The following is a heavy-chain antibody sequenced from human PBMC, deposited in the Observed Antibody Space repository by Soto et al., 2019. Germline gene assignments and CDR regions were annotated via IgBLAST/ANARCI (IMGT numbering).Heavy chain of an antibody. CDR2: ISGSGGST. CDR3: AKDRGRGYDWFDS. V-gene: IGHV3-23*01. CDR1: GFTFSSYA. Sequence: EVQLLESGGGLVQPGGSLRLSCAASGFTFSSYAMSWVRQAPGKGLEWVSAISGSGGSTFYADSVKGRFTISRDTSKNPLFLQMNSLRAEDTAVYYCAKDRGRGYDWFDSWGQGTLVNVSS. J-gene: IGHJ5*01. D-gene: IGHD5-12*01.